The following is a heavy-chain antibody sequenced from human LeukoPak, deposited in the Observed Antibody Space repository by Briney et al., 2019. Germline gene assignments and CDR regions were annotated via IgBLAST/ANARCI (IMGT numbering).Heavy chain of an antibody. CDR1: GYSIGSGYY. CDR3: ARGSYYYMDV. J-gene: IGHJ6*03. CDR2: IYHSGST. V-gene: IGHV4-38-2*02. Sequence: NPSETLSLTCTVSGYSIGSGYYWGWIRQPPGKGLEWIGSIYHSGSTNYNPSLKSRVTISVDTSKNQFSLKLSSVTAADTAVYYCARGSYYYMDVWGKGTTVTVSS.